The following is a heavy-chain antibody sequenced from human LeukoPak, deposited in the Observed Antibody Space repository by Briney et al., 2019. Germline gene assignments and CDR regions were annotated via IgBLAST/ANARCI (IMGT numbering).Heavy chain of an antibody. J-gene: IGHJ4*02. CDR1: GFKFSTYA. Sequence: GGSLRLSCAASGFKFSTYAMSWVRQAPGKGLEWVSCITGRGVSTYYADSVKGRFTISRDNSKNTLYLHMSSLRADDTAIYYCAREAYYDCSGSLDYWGQGTLVTVSS. CDR2: ITGRGVST. D-gene: IGHD3-22*01. V-gene: IGHV3-23*01. CDR3: AREAYYDCSGSLDY.